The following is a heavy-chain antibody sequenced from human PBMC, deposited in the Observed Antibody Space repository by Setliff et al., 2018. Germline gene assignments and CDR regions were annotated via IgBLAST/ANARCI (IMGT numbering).Heavy chain of an antibody. CDR3: VRRWEQGHCSGGSCYGFDP. Sequence: SETLSLTCNVSGDSISSTYHWGWLRQSPGKGLEWRGTIYHSGNTYYHPSLKSRVTISVDTSKNHFSRKLSSVTAAETAVYYCVRRWEQGHCSGGSCYGFDPWGQGTLVTVSS. CDR2: IYHSGNT. D-gene: IGHD2-15*01. CDR1: GDSISSTYH. V-gene: IGHV4-38-2*02. J-gene: IGHJ5*02.